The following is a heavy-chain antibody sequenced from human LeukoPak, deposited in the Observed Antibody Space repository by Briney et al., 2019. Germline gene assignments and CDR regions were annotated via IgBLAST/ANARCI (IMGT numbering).Heavy chain of an antibody. CDR2: IYFTGGT. J-gene: IGHJ3*02. D-gene: IGHD4-17*01. CDR1: GGSIRSSGYY. CDR3: ARQKYGDYRNAFEI. Sequence: SETLSLTCIVSGGSIRSSGYYWDWIRQPPGKGLEYIGSIYFTGGTYYNPSLKSRVTISVDTSKNHFSLNLTSVTAADTGVYYCARQKYGDYRNAFEIWGQGNMVTVSS. V-gene: IGHV4-39*01.